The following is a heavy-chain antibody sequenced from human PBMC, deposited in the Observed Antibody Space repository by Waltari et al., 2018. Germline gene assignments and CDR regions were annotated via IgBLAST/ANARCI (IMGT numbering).Heavy chain of an antibody. J-gene: IGHJ4*02. Sequence: EVQLLVSGGGLVQLGGSLRLSCAVSGFTFSNYAMAWVRQAPGKGLEFVSSISGSGVTTYYADTVKGRLTISRDNSKNTMYLQMNSLRAEDTAVYYCGAQWEQYDYWGQGTLVSVSS. CDR2: ISGSGVTT. D-gene: IGHD1-26*01. CDR3: GAQWEQYDY. V-gene: IGHV3-23*01. CDR1: GFTFSNYA.